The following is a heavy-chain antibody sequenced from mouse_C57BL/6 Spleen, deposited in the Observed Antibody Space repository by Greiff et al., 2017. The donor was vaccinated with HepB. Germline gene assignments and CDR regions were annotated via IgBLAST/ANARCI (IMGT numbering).Heavy chain of an antibody. CDR1: GYAFTNYL. CDR2: INPGSGGT. CDR3: ARTGTGAMDY. J-gene: IGHJ4*01. V-gene: IGHV1-54*01. D-gene: IGHD3-3*01. Sequence: VKVVESGAELVRPGTSVKVSCKASGYAFTNYLIEWVKQRPGQGLEWIGVINPGSGGTNYNEKFKGKATLTADKSSSTAYMQRSSLTSEDSAVYFCARTGTGAMDYWGQGTSVTVSS.